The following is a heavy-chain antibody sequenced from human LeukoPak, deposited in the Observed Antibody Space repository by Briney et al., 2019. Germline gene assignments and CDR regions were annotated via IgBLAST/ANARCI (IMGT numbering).Heavy chain of an antibody. V-gene: IGHV4-39*01. D-gene: IGHD5-12*01. CDR3: ARGLTRGYTYGGCFDP. Sequence: SETLSLTCTVSGGSISSSDYYWGWIRQPPGKGLEWIASIYYSGSTYYSPSLKSGVTISVDTSKNQFSLKLRSVTATDTAVYYCARGLTRGYTYGGCFDPWGQEPWSPSPQ. J-gene: IGHJ5*02. CDR1: GGSISSSDYY. CDR2: IYYSGST.